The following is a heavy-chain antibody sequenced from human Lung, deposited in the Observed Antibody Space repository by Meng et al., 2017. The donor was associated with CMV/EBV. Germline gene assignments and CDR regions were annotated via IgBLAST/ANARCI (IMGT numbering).Heavy chain of an antibody. Sequence: QNTLTESGPTLVKPTQTLTLTCTFSGFSLSTSEVGVGWIRQPPGKALEWLAVIYWDDDKRYSPSLKSRLTITKDTSKNQVVLTLTNMDPVDTATYYCALFTRSWFDPWGQGTLVTVSS. D-gene: IGHD2-2*01. V-gene: IGHV2-5*02. CDR3: ALFTRSWFDP. CDR2: IYWDDDK. CDR1: GFSLSTSEVG. J-gene: IGHJ5*02.